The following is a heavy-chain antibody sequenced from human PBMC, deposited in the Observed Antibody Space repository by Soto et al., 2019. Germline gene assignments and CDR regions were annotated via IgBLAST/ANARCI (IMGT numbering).Heavy chain of an antibody. Sequence: QVQLVQSGAEVKKPGASVKVSCKASGYTFTSYGISWVRQAPGQGLEWMGWISAYNGNTNYAQKLQGRVTMTTDTCTRTAYMELRSLRSDDTAVYYCARDGEVAGTGYNWFDPWGQGTLVTVSS. CDR1: GYTFTSYG. J-gene: IGHJ5*02. CDR2: ISAYNGNT. V-gene: IGHV1-18*01. D-gene: IGHD6-19*01. CDR3: ARDGEVAGTGYNWFDP.